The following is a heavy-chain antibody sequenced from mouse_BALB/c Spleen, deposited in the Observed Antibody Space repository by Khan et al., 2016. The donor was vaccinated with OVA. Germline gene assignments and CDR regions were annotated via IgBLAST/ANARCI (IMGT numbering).Heavy chain of an antibody. D-gene: IGHD2-2*01. CDR3: ARHGYGGFAY. J-gene: IGHJ3*01. V-gene: IGHV1-18*01. Sequence: VRLQQSGPELVKPGASVKIPCKASGYTFTDYNMDWVKQSHGKSLEWIGDITPNNGGTNYSQKFKGKATLNADKSSSTAYMELRSLTSEDTAVYSCARHGYGGFAYWGQGTLVTVSA. CDR2: ITPNNGGT. CDR1: GYTFTDYN.